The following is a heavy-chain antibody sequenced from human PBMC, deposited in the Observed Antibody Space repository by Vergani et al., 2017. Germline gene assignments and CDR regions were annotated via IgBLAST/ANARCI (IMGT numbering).Heavy chain of an antibody. J-gene: IGHJ4*02. CDR1: GFTFSSYA. CDR3: ASIPGDWSKGDY. Sequence: EVQLLESGGGLVQPGGSLRLSCAASGFTFSSYAMSWVRQAPGKGLEWVSAISGSGGSTYYADSVKGRFTISRDNSKNTLYLQMNSLRAEDTAVYYCASIPGDWSKGDYWGQGTLVTVSS. D-gene: IGHD3/OR15-3a*01. CDR2: ISGSGGST. V-gene: IGHV3-23*01.